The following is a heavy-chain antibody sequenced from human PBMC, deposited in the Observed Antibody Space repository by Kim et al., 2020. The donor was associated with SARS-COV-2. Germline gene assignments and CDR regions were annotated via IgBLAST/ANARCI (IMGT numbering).Heavy chain of an antibody. D-gene: IGHD4-4*01. V-gene: IGHV4-30-4*01. CDR3: ARDYSNYVGDYYYYYGMDV. CDR1: GGSISSGDYY. Sequence: SETLSLTCTVSGGSISSGDYYWSWIRQPPGKGLEWIGYIYYSGSTYYNPSLKSRVTISVDTSKNQFSLKLSSVTAADTAVYYCARDYSNYVGDYYYYYGMDVWGQGTTVTVSS. J-gene: IGHJ6*02. CDR2: IYYSGST.